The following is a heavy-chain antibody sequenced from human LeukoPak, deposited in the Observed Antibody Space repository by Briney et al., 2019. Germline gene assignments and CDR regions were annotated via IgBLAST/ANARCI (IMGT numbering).Heavy chain of an antibody. CDR3: ARENNGDCFDY. V-gene: IGHV3-66*01. J-gene: IGHJ4*02. D-gene: IGHD3-10*01. CDR2: IYSGGST. CDR1: GFTVSSNY. Sequence: PGGSLRLSCAASGFTVSSNYMSWVRQAPGKGLGWVSVIYSGGSTYYADSVKGRFTISRDNSKNTLYLQMNSLRAEDTAVYYCARENNGDCFDYWGQGTLVTVSS.